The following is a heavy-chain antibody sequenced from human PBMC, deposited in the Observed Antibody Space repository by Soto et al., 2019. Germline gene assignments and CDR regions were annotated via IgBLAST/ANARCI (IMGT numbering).Heavy chain of an antibody. CDR1: GFTFSNYG. CDR3: FKEKRGYSYGEH. D-gene: IGHD5-18*01. V-gene: IGHV3-30*18. Sequence: QVQLVESGGGVVQPGRSLRLSCAASGFTFSNYGMHWVRQAPGKGLEWVAVISYDGSDKHYLDSVKGRFTVSRDNSKNSLYLQMNSLRSEDTAVYYCFKEKRGYSYGEHWGHGTLVTVSS. CDR2: ISYDGSDK. J-gene: IGHJ4*01.